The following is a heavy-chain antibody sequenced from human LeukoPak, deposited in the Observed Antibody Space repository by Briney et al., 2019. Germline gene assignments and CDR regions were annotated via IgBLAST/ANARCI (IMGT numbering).Heavy chain of an antibody. Sequence: GGSLRLSCAASGFTFSSYSMNWVRQAPGKGLEWVPYISSSSSTIYYADSVKGRFTIPRDNAKNSLYLQMNSLRAEDTAVYYCAREVGELQFLEWLYPIWGQGTLVTVSS. J-gene: IGHJ4*02. D-gene: IGHD3-3*01. CDR3: AREVGELQFLEWLYPI. CDR2: ISSSSSTI. CDR1: GFTFSSYS. V-gene: IGHV3-48*01.